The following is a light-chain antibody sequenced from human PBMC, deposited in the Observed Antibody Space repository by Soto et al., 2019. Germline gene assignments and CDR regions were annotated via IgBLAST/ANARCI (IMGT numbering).Light chain of an antibody. CDR2: DAY. J-gene: IGKJ5*01. CDR3: QQRHMWPIT. V-gene: IGKV3D-20*02. Sequence: EIVLTHSRGTLSLSPCERATRSFSASQSVSNNYLAWYQQKPGQAPRLLIYDAYNRATGIPPRFSGSGSGTDFPLTISSLEPEDSALYYCQQRHMWPITFGPGTRLE. CDR1: QSVSNNY.